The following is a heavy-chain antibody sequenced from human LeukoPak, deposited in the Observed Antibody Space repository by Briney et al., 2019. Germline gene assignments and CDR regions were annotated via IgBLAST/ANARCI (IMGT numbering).Heavy chain of an antibody. V-gene: IGHV3-21*01. CDR2: ISSSSSYI. D-gene: IGHD2-2*02. CDR1: GFTFSSYS. CDR3: ARSRDIVVVPAAIPYY. Sequence: GGSLRLSCAASGFTFSSYSMNWVRQAPGKGLEWVSSISSSSSYIYYADSVKGRFTISRDNAKNSLYLQMNSLRVEDTAVYYCARSRDIVVVPAAIPYYWGQGTLVTVSS. J-gene: IGHJ4*02.